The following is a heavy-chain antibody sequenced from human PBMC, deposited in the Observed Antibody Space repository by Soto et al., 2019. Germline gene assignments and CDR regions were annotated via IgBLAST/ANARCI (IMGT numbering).Heavy chain of an antibody. J-gene: IGHJ5*02. Sequence: ASVKVSCKASGYTFTSYGISWVRQAPGQGLEWMGWISAYNGNTNYAQKLQGRVTMTTDTSTSTAYVELRSLRSDDTAVYYCARLMVRFWFDPWGQGTQVTVSS. CDR3: ARLMVRFWFDP. CDR2: ISAYNGNT. D-gene: IGHD2-8*01. CDR1: GYTFTSYG. V-gene: IGHV1-18*01.